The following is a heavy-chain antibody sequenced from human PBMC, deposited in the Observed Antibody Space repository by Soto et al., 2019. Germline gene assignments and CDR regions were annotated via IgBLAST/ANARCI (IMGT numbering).Heavy chain of an antibody. CDR2: IFPILGIA. CDR1: GGTFNSYT. Sequence: SVKVSCKASGGTFNSYTISWVRQAPGQGLEWMGGIFPILGIANYAQKFQGRVTITADKSTSTAYMELSSLRSEDTAVYYCAGTTVTAHALDYWGQGTLVTVSS. J-gene: IGHJ4*02. CDR3: AGTTVTAHALDY. D-gene: IGHD4-4*01. V-gene: IGHV1-69*10.